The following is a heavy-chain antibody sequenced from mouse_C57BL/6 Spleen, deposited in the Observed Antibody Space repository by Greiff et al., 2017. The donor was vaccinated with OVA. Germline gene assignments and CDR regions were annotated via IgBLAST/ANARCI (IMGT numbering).Heavy chain of an antibody. V-gene: IGHV1-18*01. CDR1: GYTFTDYN. J-gene: IGHJ4*01. Sequence: VQLKQSGPELVKPGASVKIPCKASGYTFTDYNMDWVKQSHGKSLEWIGDINPNNGGTIYNQKFKGKATLTVDKSSSTAYMELRSLTSEDTAVYYCARGALDSHYYAMDYWGQGTSVTVSS. CDR2: INPNNGGT. CDR3: ARGALDSHYYAMDY. D-gene: IGHD3-2*01.